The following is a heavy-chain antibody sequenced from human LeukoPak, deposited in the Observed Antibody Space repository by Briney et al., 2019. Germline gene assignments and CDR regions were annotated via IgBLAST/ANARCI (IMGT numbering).Heavy chain of an antibody. D-gene: IGHD3-10*01. Sequence: GGSLRLSCAASGFTFSSYSMNWVRQAPGKGLEWVSYISSSSRTIYYTDSVKGRFTISRDNAKNSLYLQMNSLKTEDTAVYYCTTNKYYYGSGSRWQPKYYYYYMDVWGKGTTVTISS. CDR3: TTNKYYYGSGSRWQPKYYYYYMDV. CDR2: ISSSSRTI. J-gene: IGHJ6*03. V-gene: IGHV3-48*01. CDR1: GFTFSSYS.